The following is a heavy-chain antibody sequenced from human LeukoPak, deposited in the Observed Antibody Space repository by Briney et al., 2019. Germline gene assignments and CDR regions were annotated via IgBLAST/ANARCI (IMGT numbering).Heavy chain of an antibody. CDR2: IYTSGST. D-gene: IGHD2-2*02. J-gene: IGHJ3*02. CDR1: GGSISSYY. CDR3: ARGPVGNIVVVPAAISHAFDI. Sequence: SETLSLTCTVSGGSISSYYWSWIRQPAGKGLEWIGRIYTSGSTNYNPSLKSRVTMSVDTSKNQFSLKLSSVTAADTAVYYCARGPVGNIVVVPAAISHAFDIWRQGTMVTVSS. V-gene: IGHV4-4*07.